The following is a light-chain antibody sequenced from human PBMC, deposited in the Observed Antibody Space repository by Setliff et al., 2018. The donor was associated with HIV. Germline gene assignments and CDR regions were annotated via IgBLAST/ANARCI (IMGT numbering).Light chain of an antibody. V-gene: IGLV1-47*02. CDR1: DSNIGRNS. Sequence: QAVLTQPPSTAGTPGQKVTISCFGSDSNIGRNSVFWYQQLPGTAPKLLMYNDDQRPSGVPDRFSASKTGTSASLAISGLRPGDEADYYCATSDDSLNGVVFGGGTKVTVL. CDR2: NDD. J-gene: IGLJ2*01. CDR3: ATSDDSLNGVV.